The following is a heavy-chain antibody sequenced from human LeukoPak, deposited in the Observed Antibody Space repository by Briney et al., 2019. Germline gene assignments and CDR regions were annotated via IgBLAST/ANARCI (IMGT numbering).Heavy chain of an antibody. CDR2: ISSSSSYI. CDR1: GFTFSSYS. V-gene: IGHV3-21*01. D-gene: IGHD4-17*01. Sequence: PGGSLRLSCAASGFTFSSYSMNWVRQAPGKGLEWVSSISSSSSYIYYADSVKGRFTISRDNAKNSLYLQMNSLRAEDTAVYYCARVGGDYGDNYGMDVWGQGTTVAVSS. J-gene: IGHJ6*02. CDR3: ARVGGDYGDNYGMDV.